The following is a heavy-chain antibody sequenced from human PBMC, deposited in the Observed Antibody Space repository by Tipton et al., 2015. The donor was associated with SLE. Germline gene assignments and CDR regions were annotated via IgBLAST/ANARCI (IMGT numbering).Heavy chain of an antibody. CDR1: GGSISSGSYY. Sequence: TLSLTCTVSGGSISSGSYYWSWFRQPAGKGLEWIGYIYYSGSTYYNPSLKSRVTISVDTSKNQFSLKLSSVTAADTAVYYCAREGEVTTSPYYFDYWGQGTLVTVSS. J-gene: IGHJ4*02. CDR3: AREGEVTTSPYYFDY. CDR2: IYYSGST. D-gene: IGHD4-17*01. V-gene: IGHV4-31*03.